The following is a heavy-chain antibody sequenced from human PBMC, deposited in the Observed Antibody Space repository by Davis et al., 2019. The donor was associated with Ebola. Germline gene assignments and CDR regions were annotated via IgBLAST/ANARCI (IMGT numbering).Heavy chain of an antibody. CDR3: AGGSYSSGPYYGMDV. Sequence: ASVKVSCKASGYTFTFYAMHWVRQAPGQRLEWMGWINAGNGNTKYSQKFQGRVTITRDTSASTAYMELSSLRSEDTAVYYCAGGSYSSGPYYGMDVWGQGTTVTVSS. J-gene: IGHJ6*02. CDR1: GYTFTFYA. CDR2: INAGNGNT. D-gene: IGHD6-19*01. V-gene: IGHV1-3*01.